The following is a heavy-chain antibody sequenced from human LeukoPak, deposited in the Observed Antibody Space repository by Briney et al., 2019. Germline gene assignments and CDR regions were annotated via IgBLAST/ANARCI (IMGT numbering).Heavy chain of an antibody. CDR3: ARDGYNYGSLDY. V-gene: IGHV3-13*01. D-gene: IGHD5-24*01. J-gene: IGHJ4*02. Sequence: PGRSLRLSCAASGFTFSSYDMHWVRQTTGKGLEWVSTIGTAGDTYYPGSVKGRFTISRENAKNSLYLQMNSLRAGDTAVYYCARDGYNYGSLDYWGQGTLVTVSS. CDR1: GFTFSSYD. CDR2: IGTAGDT.